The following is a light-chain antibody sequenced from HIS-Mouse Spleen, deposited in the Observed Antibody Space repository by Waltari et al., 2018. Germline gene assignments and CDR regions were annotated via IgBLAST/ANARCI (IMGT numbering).Light chain of an antibody. V-gene: IGLV2-14*02. J-gene: IGLJ3*02. Sequence: QSALTQPASVSGSPGQSITISCTGTRSDVGSYNLVSCYQPHPGKAPKLMIYDVSNRPSGVSNRFSGSKSGNTASLTISGLQAEDEADYYCSSYTSSSTPWVFGGGTKLTVL. CDR1: RSDVGSYNL. CDR2: DVS. CDR3: SSYTSSSTPWV.